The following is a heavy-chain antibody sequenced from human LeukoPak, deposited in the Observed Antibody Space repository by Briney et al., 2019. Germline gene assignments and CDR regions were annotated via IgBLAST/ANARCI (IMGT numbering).Heavy chain of an antibody. D-gene: IGHD6-6*01. CDR2: IYTSGST. Sequence: SETLSLTCTASGGSISSGSYYWSWIRQPAGEGLEWIGRIYTSGSTNYNPSLKSRVTISVDTSKNQFSLKLSSVTAADTAVYYCAREIAARPDYWGQGTLVTVSS. V-gene: IGHV4-61*02. J-gene: IGHJ4*02. CDR1: GGSISSGSYY. CDR3: AREIAARPDY.